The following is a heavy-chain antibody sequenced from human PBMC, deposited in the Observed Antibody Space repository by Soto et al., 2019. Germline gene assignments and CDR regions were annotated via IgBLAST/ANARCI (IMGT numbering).Heavy chain of an antibody. J-gene: IGHJ4*02. D-gene: IGHD2-15*01. CDR2: IYHSGRT. CDR3: ARWVEVSLDYFDS. CDR1: GGSISNGDYY. V-gene: IGHV4-31*03. Sequence: SETLSLTCTVSGGSISNGDYYWSWVRQNPGKGLEWIGHIYHSGRTYYNPSLKSRVTISVDTSMNQFSLNLSSMTAADTAVYYCARWVEVSLDYFDSWGQGTPVTVSS.